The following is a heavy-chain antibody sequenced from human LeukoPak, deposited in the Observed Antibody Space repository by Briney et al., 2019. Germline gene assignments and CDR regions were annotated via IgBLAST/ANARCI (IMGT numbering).Heavy chain of an antibody. CDR3: ARWQQLWWFDY. CDR2: IYSGGTT. D-gene: IGHD5-18*01. CDR1: GFTVSGNY. Sequence: PTGGSLRLSCAVSGFTVSGNYMSWVRQAPGKGLEWVSLIYSGGTTYYADSVKGRFTISRDNSKNTLYLQMNSLRAEDTAVYYCARWQQLWWFDYWGQGTLVTVSS. J-gene: IGHJ4*02. V-gene: IGHV3-53*01.